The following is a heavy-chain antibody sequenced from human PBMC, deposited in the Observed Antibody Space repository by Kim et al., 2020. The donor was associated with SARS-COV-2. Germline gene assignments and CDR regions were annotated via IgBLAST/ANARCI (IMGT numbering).Heavy chain of an antibody. Sequence: ASVKVSCKASGYTFTSYGISWVRQAPGQGLEWMGWISAYNGNTNYAQKLQGRVTMTTDTSTSTAYMELRSLRSDDTAVYYCASGYGSWSYYRPTQPFDYWGQKTLVTVSS. D-gene: IGHD3-10*01. V-gene: IGHV1-18*04. CDR2: ISAYNGNT. CDR1: GYTFTSYG. J-gene: IGHJ4*02. CDR3: ASGYGSWSYYRPTQPFDY.